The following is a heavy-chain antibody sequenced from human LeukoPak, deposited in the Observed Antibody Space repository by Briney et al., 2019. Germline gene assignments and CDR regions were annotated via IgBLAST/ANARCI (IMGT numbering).Heavy chain of an antibody. D-gene: IGHD4-17*01. CDR2: SDSGGST. J-gene: IGHJ5*02. CDR1: GITLSNYG. CDR3: AKESTTVTTHNWFDP. Sequence: GGSLRLSCAVSGITLSNYGMSWVRQAPGKGLEWVAGSDSGGSTNYADSVKGRFTISRDNSKNTLYLQMNSLRAEDTAVYYCAKESTTVTTHNWFDPWGQGTLVTVSS. V-gene: IGHV3-23*01.